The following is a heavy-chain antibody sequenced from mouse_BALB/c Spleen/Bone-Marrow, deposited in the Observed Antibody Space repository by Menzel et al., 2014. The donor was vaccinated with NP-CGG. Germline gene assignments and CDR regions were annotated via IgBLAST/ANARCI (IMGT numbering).Heavy chain of an antibody. D-gene: IGHD1-2*01. CDR2: ISSGGST. CDR1: GFTFSSYA. J-gene: IGHJ2*01. Sequence: EVQLQESGGGLVKPGGSLKLSCAASGFTFSSYAMSWVRQTPEKRLEWVASISSGGSTYYPDSVKGRFTISRDNARNILYLQMSSLRSEDKAMYYCARVNYYGSFDYWGQGTTLTVSS. V-gene: IGHV5-6-5*01. CDR3: ARVNYYGSFDY.